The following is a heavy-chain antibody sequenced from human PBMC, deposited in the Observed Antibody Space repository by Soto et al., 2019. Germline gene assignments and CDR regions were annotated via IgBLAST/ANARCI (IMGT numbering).Heavy chain of an antibody. CDR1: GYTFNFYG. CDR3: ARKGSS. J-gene: IGHJ5*02. V-gene: IGHV1-18*01. CDR2: ISGFNGNT. Sequence: ASVKVSCKASGYTFNFYGITWVRQAPGQGLEWMGWISGFNGNTNYAADLQGRVTMTTDTSTSTAYMELRGLRSVDTAVYYCARKGSSWGQGALVTVS.